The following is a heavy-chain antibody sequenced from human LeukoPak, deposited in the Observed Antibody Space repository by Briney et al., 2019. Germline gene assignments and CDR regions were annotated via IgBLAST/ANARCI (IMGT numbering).Heavy chain of an antibody. CDR2: IYPGDSDT. CDR3: ARAEATSGTNFDY. V-gene: IGHV5-51*01. CDR1: GYSFSKYW. D-gene: IGHD5-12*01. J-gene: IGHJ4*02. Sequence: GESLKISCKGSGYSFSKYWIGWVRQMPGKGLECMGIIYPGDSDTRYSPSFQGQVTISVDKSISTASLQWSSLKASDTATYYCARAEATSGTNFDYWGQGTLVTVSS.